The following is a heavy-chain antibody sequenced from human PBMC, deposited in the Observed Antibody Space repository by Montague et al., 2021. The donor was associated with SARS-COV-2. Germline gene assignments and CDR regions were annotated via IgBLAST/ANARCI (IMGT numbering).Heavy chain of an antibody. CDR2: IYNSGSA. V-gene: IGHV4-39*01. CDR3: ARQVGDFWTGFYVDS. Sequence: SETLSLTCNVSGDSISSANYQWAWFRQPPGKGLQWIGSIYNSGSAYYNPSLKSRLTISVDMSKRLFSLDVESVAVADTAFYYCARQVGDFWTGFYVDSWGQGTLVTVSS. D-gene: IGHD3/OR15-3a*01. CDR1: GDSISSANYQ. J-gene: IGHJ4*02.